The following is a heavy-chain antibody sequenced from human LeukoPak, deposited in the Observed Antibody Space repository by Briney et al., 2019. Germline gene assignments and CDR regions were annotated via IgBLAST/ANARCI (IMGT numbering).Heavy chain of an antibody. CDR3: ARQYGRPFDY. Sequence: GEPLKISCKGSGYSFSNYWIGWVRQMPGKGLEWMGIIYPGDSDTRYSPSFQGQVTISVDESINTAYLQWSSLEASDTAMYYCARQYGRPFDYWGQGTLVTVSS. J-gene: IGHJ4*02. CDR1: GYSFSNYW. CDR2: IYPGDSDT. D-gene: IGHD4-17*01. V-gene: IGHV5-51*01.